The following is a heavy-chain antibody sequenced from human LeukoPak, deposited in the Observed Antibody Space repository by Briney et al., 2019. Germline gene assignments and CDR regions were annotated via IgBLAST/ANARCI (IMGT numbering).Heavy chain of an antibody. D-gene: IGHD2-2*01. CDR2: INHSGST. V-gene: IGHV4-34*01. CDR3: ARFCSSTSCWDAFDI. Sequence: SETLSLTCAVYGGSFSGYYWSWIRQPPGKGLEWIGEINHSGSTTYNPSLKSRVTISVDTSKNQFSLKLSSVTAADTAVYYCARFCSSTSCWDAFDIWGQGTMVTVSS. J-gene: IGHJ3*02. CDR1: GGSFSGYY.